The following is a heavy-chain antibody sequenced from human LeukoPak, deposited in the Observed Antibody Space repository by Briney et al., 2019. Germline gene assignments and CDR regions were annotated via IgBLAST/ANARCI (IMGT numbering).Heavy chain of an antibody. CDR3: AKLAVAGLYFDY. CDR2: ISWNSGSI. Sequence: SGGSLRLSCAASGFTFDDYAMHWVRQAPGKGLEWVSGISWNSGSIGYADSVKGRFTISRDNAKNSLYLQMNSLRAEDTALYYCAKLAVAGLYFDYWGQGTLVTVSS. CDR1: GFTFDDYA. V-gene: IGHV3-9*01. D-gene: IGHD6-19*01. J-gene: IGHJ4*02.